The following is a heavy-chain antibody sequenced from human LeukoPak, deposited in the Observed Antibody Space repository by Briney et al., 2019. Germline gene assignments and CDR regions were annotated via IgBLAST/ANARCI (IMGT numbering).Heavy chain of an antibody. CDR2: ISWNSGSI. D-gene: IGHD3-10*01. CDR1: GFTFEDYA. CDR3: ARDRGSTAVVRGVNHC. V-gene: IGHV3-9*01. J-gene: IGHJ4*02. Sequence: GGSLRLSCAASGFTFEDYAMHWVRQAPGKGLEWVSGISWNSGSIGYADSVKGRFTISRDNAENSLYLQMSSLRAEDTAVYYCARDRGSTAVVRGVNHCWGQGTLVTVSS.